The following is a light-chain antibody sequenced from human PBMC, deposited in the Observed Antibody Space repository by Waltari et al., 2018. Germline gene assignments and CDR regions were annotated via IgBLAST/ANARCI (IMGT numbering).Light chain of an antibody. J-gene: IGLJ3*02. CDR3: QTWDSRIVV. V-gene: IGLV3-1*01. Sequence: SFELTQPPSLSVSPGQTASITCSGDKLDNKYVYWYQQKPGRSPVLVIHEDTQRPSGIPERFSGSNSGNTAILTISGTRAIDDADYYCQTWDSRIVVFGGGTKVTVL. CDR1: KLDNKY. CDR2: EDT.